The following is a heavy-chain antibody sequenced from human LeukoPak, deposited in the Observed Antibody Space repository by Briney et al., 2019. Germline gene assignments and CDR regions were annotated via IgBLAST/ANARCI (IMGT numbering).Heavy chain of an antibody. D-gene: IGHD5-12*01. Sequence: SGGSLRLSCAASGFTFSSYSMNWVRQAPGKGLEWVSSISSSSSYIYYADSVKGRFTISRDNAKNSLYLQMNSLRAEDTAVYYCARDRSGYDALDYWGQGTLVTVSS. CDR2: ISSSSSYI. CDR1: GFTFSSYS. CDR3: ARDRSGYDALDY. V-gene: IGHV3-21*01. J-gene: IGHJ4*02.